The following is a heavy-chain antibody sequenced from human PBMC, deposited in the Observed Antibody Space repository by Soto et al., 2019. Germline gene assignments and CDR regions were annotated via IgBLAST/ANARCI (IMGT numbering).Heavy chain of an antibody. V-gene: IGHV6-1*01. CDR3: ARTVARDYYYKGVDV. Sequence: QTLSLTCVISGDSVSSNSAAWNWIRQSPSRGLEWLGRTYYRSQWYNDYAVSVKGRIIINPDTSENQFSLQLSSVTPEDTAVYYCARTVARDYYYKGVDVWGQGTTVTVSS. J-gene: IGHJ6*02. CDR2: TYYRSQWYN. CDR1: GDSVSSNSAA. D-gene: IGHD6-19*01.